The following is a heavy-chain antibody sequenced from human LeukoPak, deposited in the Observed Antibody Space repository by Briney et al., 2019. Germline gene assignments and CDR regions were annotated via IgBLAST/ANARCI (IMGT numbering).Heavy chain of an antibody. D-gene: IGHD3-3*01. CDR1: RYTFTSYD. V-gene: IGHV1-8*01. Sequence: ASVKVSCKASRYTFTSYDINWVRQATGQGLEWMGWMNPNSGNTGYAQKFQGRVTMTRNTSISTAYMELSSLRSEDTAVYYCARGPSRYYDFWSGLFGMDVWGQGTTVTVSS. CDR2: MNPNSGNT. CDR3: ARGPSRYYDFWSGLFGMDV. J-gene: IGHJ6*02.